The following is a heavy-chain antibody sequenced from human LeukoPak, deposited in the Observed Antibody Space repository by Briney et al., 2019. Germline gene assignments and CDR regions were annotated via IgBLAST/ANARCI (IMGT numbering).Heavy chain of an antibody. D-gene: IGHD3-16*01. CDR2: IYYSGST. J-gene: IGHJ4*02. CDR3: ARESALGAITFGGAEL. V-gene: IGHV4-59*12. CDR1: GGSISNYY. Sequence: PSETLSLTCTVSGGSISNYYWSWIRQPPGKGLEWIGYIYYSGSTYYNPSLKSRVTISVDTSKNQFSLKLSSVTAADTAVYYCARESALGAITFGGAELWGQGTLVTVSS.